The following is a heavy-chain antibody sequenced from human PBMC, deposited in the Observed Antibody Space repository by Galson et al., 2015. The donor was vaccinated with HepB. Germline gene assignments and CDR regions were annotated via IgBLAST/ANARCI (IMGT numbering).Heavy chain of an antibody. CDR2: VNSNGDST. J-gene: IGHJ4*02. CDR1: GFTFNNYA. CDR3: VRPPTAVAVFYYDY. V-gene: IGHV3-64D*06. D-gene: IGHD6-19*01. Sequence: SLRLSCAASGFTFNNYALHWVRQAPGKGLEYVSGVNSNGDSTYYADSVIGRFTISRDNSKNTLYLQMRSLRGEDTAVYYCVRPPTAVAVFYYDYWGQGTLVTVSS.